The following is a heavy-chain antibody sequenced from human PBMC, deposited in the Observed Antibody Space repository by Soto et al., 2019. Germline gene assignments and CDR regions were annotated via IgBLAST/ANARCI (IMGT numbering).Heavy chain of an antibody. CDR3: ARTSWGSYGMDV. D-gene: IGHD1-26*01. CDR2: IWYDGSNK. V-gene: IGHV3-33*01. Sequence: GGSLRLSCAASGFTFSSYGMHWVRQAPGKGLEWVAVIWYDGSNKYYADSVKGRFTISRDNSKNTLYLQMNSLRAEDMAVYYCARTSWGSYGMDVWGQGTTVTVSS. J-gene: IGHJ6*02. CDR1: GFTFSSYG.